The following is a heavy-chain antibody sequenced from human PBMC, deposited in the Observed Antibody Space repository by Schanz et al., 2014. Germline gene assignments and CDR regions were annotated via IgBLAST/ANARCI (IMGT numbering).Heavy chain of an antibody. CDR2: ILGLASTT. CDR1: GFTFSSYS. V-gene: IGHV3-23*01. J-gene: IGHJ5*02. D-gene: IGHD3-9*01. Sequence: DVHLLESGGGLVQPGGSLRLSCTASGFTFSSYSMNWVRQAPGKGLEWVSAILGLASTTYYADSVKGRFTISRDNSKNLLYLQMSSLRADDTAVYYCAKAADWPVTRFDPWGQGTLVTVSS. CDR3: AKAADWPVTRFDP.